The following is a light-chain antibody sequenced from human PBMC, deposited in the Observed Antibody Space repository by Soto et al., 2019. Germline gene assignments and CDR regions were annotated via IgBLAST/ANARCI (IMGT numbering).Light chain of an antibody. CDR2: DAS. J-gene: IGKJ1*01. V-gene: IGKV1-5*01. Sequence: DIQITQPPSTLSASLGDRVTITCRASQSISSWLAWYQQKPGKAPKLLIYDASSLESGVPSRFSGSGSGTEFTLTIPSLQLDVFATYDCQEYNSYSGRLGQGIRV. CDR3: QEYNSYSGR. CDR1: QSISSW.